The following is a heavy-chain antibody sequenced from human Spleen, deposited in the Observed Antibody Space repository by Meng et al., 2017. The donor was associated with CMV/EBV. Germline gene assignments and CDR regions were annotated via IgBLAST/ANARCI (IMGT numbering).Heavy chain of an antibody. V-gene: IGHV3-21*01. J-gene: IGHJ3*02. Sequence: GESLKISCVGSEFSFSSYNMNWVRQAPGKGLEWVSSISSSSTYIYYADSVKGRFTISRDNAKNSLYLQMNGLRVEDTAVYYCAREPGRGSFDMWGQGTMVTVSS. D-gene: IGHD3-10*01. CDR1: EFSFSSYN. CDR3: AREPGRGSFDM. CDR2: ISSSSTYI.